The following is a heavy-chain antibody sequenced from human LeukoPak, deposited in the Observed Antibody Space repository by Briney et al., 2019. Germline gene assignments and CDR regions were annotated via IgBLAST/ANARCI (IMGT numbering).Heavy chain of an antibody. CDR3: ARGSSRSPRDAFDI. CDR2: ISPSGAST. V-gene: IGHV1-46*01. CDR1: GYTFSGFY. Sequence: ASVKVSCKASGYTFSGFYIHWVRQAPGQGLEWMGIISPSGASTTYAQNFQGRVTMTRDMSTSTLYMELSSLKSEDTAVYYCARGSSRSPRDAFDIWGQGTMVTVSS. J-gene: IGHJ3*02.